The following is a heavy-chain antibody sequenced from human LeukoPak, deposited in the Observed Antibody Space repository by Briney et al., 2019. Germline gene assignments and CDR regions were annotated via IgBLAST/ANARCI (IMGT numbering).Heavy chain of an antibody. CDR1: GFTFSSYA. J-gene: IGHJ4*02. D-gene: IGHD5-24*01. V-gene: IGHV3-30*04. CDR2: ISYDGSNK. CDR3: AREPEMATTFDY. Sequence: GGSLRLSCAASGFTFSSYAMHWVRQAPGKGLEWVAVISYDGSNKYYADSVKGRFTISRDNSKNTLYLQMNSLRAEDTAVYYCAREPEMATTFDYWGQGTLVTVSS.